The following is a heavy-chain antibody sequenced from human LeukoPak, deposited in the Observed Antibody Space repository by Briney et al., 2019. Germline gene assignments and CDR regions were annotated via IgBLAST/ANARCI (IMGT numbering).Heavy chain of an antibody. Sequence: GGSLRLSCAASGFSFSSYAMTWVRQAPGKGLEWVAGISGSGGSTHYADSVKGRCTISRDNSKNTLYLEMNSLRVEDTAVYFCAKAALVGYCSSATSCPLDYWGQGTLVTVSS. D-gene: IGHD2-2*01. CDR3: AKAALVGYCSSATSCPLDY. CDR1: GFSFSSYA. V-gene: IGHV3-23*01. J-gene: IGHJ4*02. CDR2: ISGSGGST.